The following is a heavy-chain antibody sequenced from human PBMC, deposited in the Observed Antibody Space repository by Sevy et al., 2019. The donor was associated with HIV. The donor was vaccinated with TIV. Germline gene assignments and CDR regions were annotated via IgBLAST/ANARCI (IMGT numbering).Heavy chain of an antibody. Sequence: GGPLRLSCAASGFTFSSYEMHWVRQAPGKGRGWVSYISSGGSTIYYADSVKGRFTISRDNAKNSLYLQMNTLRAEDTAVYYCARAGGPTGLDYWGQGTLVTVSS. V-gene: IGHV3-48*03. J-gene: IGHJ4*02. D-gene: IGHD4-17*01. CDR2: ISSGGSTI. CDR3: ARAGGPTGLDY. CDR1: GFTFSSYE.